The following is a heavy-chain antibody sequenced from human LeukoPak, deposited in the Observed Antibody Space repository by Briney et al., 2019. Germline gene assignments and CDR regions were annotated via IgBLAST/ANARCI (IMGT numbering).Heavy chain of an antibody. Sequence: PSETQSLTCTVSGGSIRSYYWSWIRQPPGKELEWIGYIYYSGSTNYNPSLKSRVTISVDTSKNQFSLKLSSVTAADTAVYYCAAGKRGTYSSPLYYYYYYMDVWGKGTTVTVSS. CDR3: AAGKRGTYSSPLYYYYYYMDV. V-gene: IGHV4-59*01. CDR1: GGSIRSYY. CDR2: IYYSGST. J-gene: IGHJ6*03. D-gene: IGHD2-15*01.